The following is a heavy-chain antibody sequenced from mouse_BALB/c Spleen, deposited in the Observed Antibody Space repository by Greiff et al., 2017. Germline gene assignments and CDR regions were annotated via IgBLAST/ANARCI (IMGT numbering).Heavy chain of an antibody. CDR3: ASYYGYTYAMDY. J-gene: IGHJ4*01. V-gene: IGHV14-3*02. CDR2: IDPANGNT. CDR1: GFNIKDTY. D-gene: IGHD2-2*01. Sequence: VHVKQSGAELVKPGASVKLSCTASGFNIKDTYMHWVKQRPEQGLEWIGRIDPANGNTKYDPKFQGKATITADTSSNTAYLQLSSLTSEDTAVYYCASYYGYTYAMDYWGQGTSVTVSS.